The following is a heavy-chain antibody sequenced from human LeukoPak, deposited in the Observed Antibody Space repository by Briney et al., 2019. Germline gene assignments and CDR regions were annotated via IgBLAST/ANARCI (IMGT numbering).Heavy chain of an antibody. CDR2: INPNRGGT. CDR1: GYTFTGYY. D-gene: IGHD1-26*01. CDR3: ARGARSGSYRWDYFDY. J-gene: IGHJ4*02. V-gene: IGHV1-2*02. Sequence: ASVKVSCKASGYTFTGYYMHWVRQAPGQGLERMGRINPNRGGTNYAQKYQGRVTMTRDKSISTAYMELSRLRTDDTAVYYCARGARSGSYRWDYFDYWGQGTLVTVSS.